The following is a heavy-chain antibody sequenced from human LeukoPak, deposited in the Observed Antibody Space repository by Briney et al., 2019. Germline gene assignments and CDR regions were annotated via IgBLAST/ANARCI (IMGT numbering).Heavy chain of an antibody. Sequence: AASVKVSCKASGYTFTEYYIHWVRQAPGLGLEWMGWINPKSGGASYTQKFQGRVTMTRDTSISTAYMELSRLTSDDTAVYYCARSGSGTYFNRFDPWGQGTLVTVSS. CDR1: GYTFTEYY. CDR3: ARSGSGTYFNRFDP. J-gene: IGHJ5*02. V-gene: IGHV1-2*02. D-gene: IGHD3-10*01. CDR2: INPKSGGA.